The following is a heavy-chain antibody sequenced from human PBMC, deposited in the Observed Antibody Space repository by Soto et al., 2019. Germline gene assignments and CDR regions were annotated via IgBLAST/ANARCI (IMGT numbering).Heavy chain of an antibody. CDR3: TDMRGQWLPRD. CDR1: VGYIGSPAYY. V-gene: IGHV4-39*05. CDR2: IYYSGTS. J-gene: IGHJ4*02. D-gene: IGHD6-19*01. Sequence: SEKTSHNVSVNVGYIGSPAYYWGWIRQPPGKGLEWIGNIYYSGTSYYNPSLKSRVTISVDTSKNQFSMRLSSVTAADTAIYYCTDMRGQWLPRDWGRGIMVT.